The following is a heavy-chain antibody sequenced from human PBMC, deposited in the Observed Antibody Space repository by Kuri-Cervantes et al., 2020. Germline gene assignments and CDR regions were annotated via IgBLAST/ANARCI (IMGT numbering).Heavy chain of an antibody. CDR2: IYYSGST. D-gene: IGHD6-19*01. CDR1: GGSISSSSYY. J-gene: IGHJ4*02. CDR3: ARVYTSDWYQFDF. V-gene: IGHV4-39*07. Sequence: SETLSLTCTVSGGSISSSSYYWGWIRQPPGKGLEWIGSIYYSGSTYYNPSLKSRVTISIDTSKNQFSLKLSSVTAADTAIYYCARVYTSDWYQFDFWGQGTLVTVSS.